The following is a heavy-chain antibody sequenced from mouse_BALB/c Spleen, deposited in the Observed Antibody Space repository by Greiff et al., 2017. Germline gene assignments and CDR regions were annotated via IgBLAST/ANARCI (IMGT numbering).Heavy chain of an antibody. CDR2: ISSGGSYT. D-gene: IGHD2-3*01. J-gene: IGHJ4*01. CDR1: GFTFSSYT. CDR3: TRDRDYDGYYGAMDY. V-gene: IGHV5-6-4*01. Sequence: DVMLVESGGGLVKPGGSLKLSCAASGFTFSSYTMSWVRQTPEKRLEWVATISSGGSYTYYPDSVKGRFTISRDNAKNTLYLQMSSLKSEDTAMYYCTRDRDYDGYYGAMDYWGQGTSVTVPS.